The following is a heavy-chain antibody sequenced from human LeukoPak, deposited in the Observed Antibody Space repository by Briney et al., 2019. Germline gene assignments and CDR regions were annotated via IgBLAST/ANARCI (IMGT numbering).Heavy chain of an antibody. J-gene: IGHJ4*02. V-gene: IGHV3-7*01. CDR2: IKQDGSEK. Sequence: GGSLRLSCAASGFTFSNYWMTWVRQAPGTGLEWVANIKQDGSEKYYVDSVKGRFTISRDNAKNSLYLQMNSLRAEDTAVYYCATQTGDPDYWGQGTLVTVSS. D-gene: IGHD7-27*01. CDR3: ATQTGDPDY. CDR1: GFTFSNYW.